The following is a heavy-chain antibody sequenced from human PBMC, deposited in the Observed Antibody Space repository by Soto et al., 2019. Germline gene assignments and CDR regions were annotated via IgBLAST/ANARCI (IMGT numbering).Heavy chain of an antibody. Sequence: SETLSLTCTVSGGSISSYYWSWIRQPPGKGLEWIGYIYYSGSTNYNPSLKSRVTISVDTSKNQFSLKLSSVTAADTAVYYCARLRATVTIDDAFDIWGQGTMVTVSS. CDR3: ARLRATVTIDDAFDI. D-gene: IGHD4-17*01. J-gene: IGHJ3*02. V-gene: IGHV4-59*08. CDR1: GGSISSYY. CDR2: IYYSGST.